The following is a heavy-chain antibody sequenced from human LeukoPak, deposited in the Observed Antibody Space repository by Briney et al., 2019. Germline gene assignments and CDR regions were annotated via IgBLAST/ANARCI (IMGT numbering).Heavy chain of an antibody. CDR1: GGSISSGGYY. J-gene: IGHJ3*02. Sequence: SQTLSLTCTVSGGSISSGGYYWSWIRQHPGKGLEWMGYIYYSGSTYHNPSLKSRVTISVDTSKNQFSLKLSSVTAADTAVYYCAGATTHDAFDIWGQGTMVTVSS. V-gene: IGHV4-31*03. D-gene: IGHD1-26*01. CDR2: IYYSGST. CDR3: AGATTHDAFDI.